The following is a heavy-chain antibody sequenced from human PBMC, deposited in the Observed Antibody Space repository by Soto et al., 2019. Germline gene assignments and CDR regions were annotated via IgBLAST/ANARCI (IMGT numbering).Heavy chain of an antibody. CDR3: LKDAPNGSTDD. Sequence: VQVVASGRGLVQPGRSLRLSCAGSGFRFEQYVMHWVRQAPGKGLECVSTVSPTGDTVAYADSVEGRFTVSRDNAKNSLYLQMNRLKGDVTAVYYCLKDAPNGSTDDLGQGTLVTVSS. V-gene: IGHV3-9*01. D-gene: IGHD3-10*01. CDR1: GFRFEQYV. CDR2: VSPTGDTV. J-gene: IGHJ4*02.